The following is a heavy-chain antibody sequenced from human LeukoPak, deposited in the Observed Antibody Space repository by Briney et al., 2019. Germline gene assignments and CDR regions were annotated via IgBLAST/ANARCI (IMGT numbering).Heavy chain of an antibody. CDR3: TRDLSSSTSCYSY. J-gene: IGHJ4*02. D-gene: IGHD2-2*01. CDR2: ISPSGNYI. Sequence: GGSLRLSCAASGFTFSSHSMNWVRQAPGKGLEWVSSISPSGNYIYYADSVEGRFTISRDNAKNSLYLQMNSLRAEDTAVYYCTRDLSSSTSCYSYWGQGTLVTVSS. V-gene: IGHV3-21*01. CDR1: GFTFSSHS.